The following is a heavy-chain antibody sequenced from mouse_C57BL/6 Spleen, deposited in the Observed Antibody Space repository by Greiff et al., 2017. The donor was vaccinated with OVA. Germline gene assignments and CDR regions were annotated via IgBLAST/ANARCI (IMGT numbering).Heavy chain of an antibody. CDR3: ARDEPFAY. Sequence: QVQLQQPGAELVKPGASVKLSCKASGYTFTSYWMQWVKQRPGQGLEWIGEIDPSDSYTNYNQKFKGKATLTVDTSSSTAYMQLSSLTSEDSAVYYCARDEPFAYWGQGTLVTVSA. CDR2: IDPSDSYT. V-gene: IGHV1-50*01. J-gene: IGHJ3*01. CDR1: GYTFTSYW.